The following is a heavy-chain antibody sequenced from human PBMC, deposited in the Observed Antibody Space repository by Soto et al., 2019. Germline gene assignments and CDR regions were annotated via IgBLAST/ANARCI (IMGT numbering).Heavy chain of an antibody. CDR1: GGSFSGYY. CDR2: INHSGST. D-gene: IGHD4-4*01. Sequence: PSETLSLTCAVYGGSFSGYYWSWIRQPPGKGLEWIGEINHSGSTNYNPSLKSRVTISVDTSKNQFSLKLSSVTAADTAVYYCARLKGYSNYVPERKYYMDVWGKGTTVTV. V-gene: IGHV4-34*01. CDR3: ARLKGYSNYVPERKYYMDV. J-gene: IGHJ6*03.